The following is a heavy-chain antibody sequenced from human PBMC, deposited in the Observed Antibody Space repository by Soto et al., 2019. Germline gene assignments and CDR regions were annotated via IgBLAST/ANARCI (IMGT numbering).Heavy chain of an antibody. CDR3: ASGGAIVAVAD. CDR1: GGSISSGGYY. D-gene: IGHD2-21*01. J-gene: IGHJ4*02. CDR2: IYYSGST. Sequence: QVQLQESGPGLVKPSQTLSLTCTVSGGSISSGGYYWSWIRQHPGKGLEWIGYIYYSGSTYYNPSLKSRVTIRVDASKNQFSRKLSAVTAADTAVYYCASGGAIVAVADWGQGTMVTVSS. V-gene: IGHV4-31*03.